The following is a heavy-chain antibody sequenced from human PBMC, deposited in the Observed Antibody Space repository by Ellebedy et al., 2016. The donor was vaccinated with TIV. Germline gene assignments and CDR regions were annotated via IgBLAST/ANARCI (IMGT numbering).Heavy chain of an antibody. CDR1: GFIFSNYP. CDR2: ISPDGGTT. CDR3: AREIKGDFDS. J-gene: IGHJ5*01. Sequence: GGSLRLSXTASGFIFSNYPMHWVRQAPGKGLEAVSAISPDGGTTYYANSVRGRFIISRDNSKNTLFLQMGSLSAEDMALSYCAREIKGDFDSWGQGTLVTVSS. D-gene: IGHD3-16*01. V-gene: IGHV3-64*01.